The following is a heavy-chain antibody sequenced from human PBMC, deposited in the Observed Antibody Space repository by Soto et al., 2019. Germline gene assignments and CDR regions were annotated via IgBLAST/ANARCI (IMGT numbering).Heavy chain of an antibody. Sequence: GESLKISCKGSGHIFSNYWIGWVRQMPGKGLEWMGIIYPGDPDTRYSPSFQGQVTITVDKSINTAYLQWSRLKASDTAIYYCARQRLWGTSGYYYFENWGQGTLVTVSS. CDR2: IYPGDPDT. V-gene: IGHV5-51*01. CDR3: ARQRLWGTSGYYYFEN. D-gene: IGHD3-22*01. CDR1: GHIFSNYW. J-gene: IGHJ4*02.